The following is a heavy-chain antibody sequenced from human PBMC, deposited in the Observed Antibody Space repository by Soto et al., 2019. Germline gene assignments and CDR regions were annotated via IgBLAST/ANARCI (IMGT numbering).Heavy chain of an antibody. CDR1: GYSFTSYW. CDR2: IDPSDSYT. D-gene: IGHD6-19*01. Sequence: EVKLVQSGAEVKKPGESLRISCKGSGYSFTSYWISWVRQMPGKGLEWMGRIDPSDSYTNYSPSFQGHVTISADKSITTAHLQWSSLKASDTAMYFCARLAMAARRGYYGMDVWGQGTTVTVSS. J-gene: IGHJ6*02. V-gene: IGHV5-10-1*01. CDR3: ARLAMAARRGYYGMDV.